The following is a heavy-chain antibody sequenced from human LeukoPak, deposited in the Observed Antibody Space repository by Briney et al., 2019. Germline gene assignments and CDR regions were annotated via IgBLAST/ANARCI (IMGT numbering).Heavy chain of an antibody. D-gene: IGHD2-2*01. CDR3: ARAEGYCSSTSCYEPFDY. V-gene: IGHV1-2*06. Sequence: ASVKVSCKASGYTFTGYYMHWVRQAPGQGLEWMGRINPNSGGTNYAQKFQGRVTMTRDTSISTAYMELSRLRSDDTAVYCCARAEGYCSSTSCYEPFDYWGQGTLATVSS. J-gene: IGHJ4*02. CDR1: GYTFTGYY. CDR2: INPNSGGT.